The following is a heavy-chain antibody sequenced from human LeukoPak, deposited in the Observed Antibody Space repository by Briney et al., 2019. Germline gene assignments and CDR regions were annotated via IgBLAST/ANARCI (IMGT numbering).Heavy chain of an antibody. D-gene: IGHD2-2*01. CDR1: GYTFTGYY. CDR2: INPNSGGT. V-gene: IGHV1-2*02. Sequence: ASVKASCKASGYTFTGYYMHWVRQAPGQGLEWMGWINPNSGGTNYAQKFQGRVTMTRDTSISTAYMELSRLRSDDTAVYYCARVVVPAADAFDIWGQGTMVTVSS. J-gene: IGHJ3*02. CDR3: ARVVVPAADAFDI.